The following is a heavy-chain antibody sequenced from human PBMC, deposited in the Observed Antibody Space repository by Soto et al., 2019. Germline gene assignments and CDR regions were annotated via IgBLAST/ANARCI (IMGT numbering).Heavy chain of an antibody. CDR2: ISGGGGST. Sequence: PGGSLRLSCAASGFTFSSYAMSWVRQAPGKGLEWVSAISGGGGSTYYAASVKGRFTISRDNSKDTLYLQMNSLRAEDTAVYYCAKWSRGYDVNDYWGQGTLVTVSS. V-gene: IGHV3-23*01. D-gene: IGHD5-12*01. CDR3: AKWSRGYDVNDY. CDR1: GFTFSSYA. J-gene: IGHJ4*02.